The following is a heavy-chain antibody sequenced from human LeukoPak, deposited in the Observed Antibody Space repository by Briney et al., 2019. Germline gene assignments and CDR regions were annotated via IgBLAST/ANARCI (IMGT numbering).Heavy chain of an antibody. V-gene: IGHV4-34*01. CDR2: INHSGST. CDR3: ARWEGGSYYDFDY. J-gene: IGHJ4*02. CDR1: GGSIMSYNHY. Sequence: PSETLSLTCSVSGGSIMSYNHYWSWIRQPPGKGLEWIGEINHSGSTNYNPSLKSRVTISVDTSKNQFSLKLSSVTAADTAVYYCARWEGGSYYDFDYWGQGTLVTVSS. D-gene: IGHD1-26*01.